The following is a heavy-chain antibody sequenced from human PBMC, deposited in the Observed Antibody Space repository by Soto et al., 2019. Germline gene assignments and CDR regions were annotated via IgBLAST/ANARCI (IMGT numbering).Heavy chain of an antibody. D-gene: IGHD1-26*01. CDR2: IIPIFGTA. Sequence: QVQLVQSGAEVKKRGYSVKVSCKASGGTFSSYAISWVRQAPGQGLEWMGGIIPIFGTANYAQKCQGRVTITADKSTSTAYMELSSLRSEETAVYYCARDCKDIEGATVDWGQGTLVTVSS. CDR3: ARDCKDIEGATVD. CDR1: GGTFSSYA. J-gene: IGHJ4*02. V-gene: IGHV1-69*06.